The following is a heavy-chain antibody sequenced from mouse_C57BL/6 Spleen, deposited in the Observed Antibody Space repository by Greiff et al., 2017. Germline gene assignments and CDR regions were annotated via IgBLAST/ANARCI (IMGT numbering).Heavy chain of an antibody. J-gene: IGHJ2*01. CDR1: GFSLTSYG. V-gene: IGHV2-5*01. Sequence: QVQLKESGPGLVQPSQSLSITCTVSGFSLTSYGVHWVRQSPGKGLEWLRVIWRGGSTDYNAASMSRLSSPKDNSKSQVFFKMNSLQADDTAIYYWAKSYYYGSSGDYWGQGTTLTVSS. CDR3: AKSYYYGSSGDY. CDR2: IWRGGST. D-gene: IGHD1-1*01.